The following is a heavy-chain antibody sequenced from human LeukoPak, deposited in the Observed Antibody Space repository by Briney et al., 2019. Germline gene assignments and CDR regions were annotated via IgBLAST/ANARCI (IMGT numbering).Heavy chain of an antibody. Sequence: ASVKVSCKASGYTFTCYYMHWVRQAPGQGLEWMGWINPNSGGTNYAQKFQGRVTMTRDTSISTAYMELSRLRSDDTAVYYCARDLSRIAARPSLGYWGQGTLVTVSS. CDR1: GYTFTCYY. J-gene: IGHJ4*02. V-gene: IGHV1-2*02. CDR2: INPNSGGT. D-gene: IGHD6-6*01. CDR3: ARDLSRIAARPSLGY.